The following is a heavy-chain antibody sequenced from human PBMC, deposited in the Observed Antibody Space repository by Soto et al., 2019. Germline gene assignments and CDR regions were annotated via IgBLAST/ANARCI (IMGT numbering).Heavy chain of an antibody. V-gene: IGHV4-31*11. CDR1: GGSISSGGYY. Sequence: SETLSLTCAVSGGSISSGGYYWSWIRQHPGKGLEWIGYIYYSGSTYYNPSLKSRVTISLDTPENQLSLSLNSVTAADTAVYYCARFGGTDFHYGLDLWRPGTTVTVSS. CDR2: IYYSGST. D-gene: IGHD1-26*01. J-gene: IGHJ6*02. CDR3: ARFGGTDFHYGLDL.